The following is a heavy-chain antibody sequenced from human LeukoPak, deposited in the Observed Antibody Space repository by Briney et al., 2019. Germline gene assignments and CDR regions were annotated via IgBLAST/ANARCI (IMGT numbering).Heavy chain of an antibody. CDR2: INPNSGGT. Sequence: ASVKVSCKASGYTFTGYYMHWVRQAPGQGLEWMGWINPNSGGTNYAQKFQGRVTMTRDTSISTAYMELSRLRSDDTAVYYCARDVVVIAIDAFDTWGQGTMVTVSS. V-gene: IGHV1-2*02. J-gene: IGHJ3*02. CDR1: GYTFTGYY. CDR3: ARDVVVIAIDAFDT. D-gene: IGHD2-21*01.